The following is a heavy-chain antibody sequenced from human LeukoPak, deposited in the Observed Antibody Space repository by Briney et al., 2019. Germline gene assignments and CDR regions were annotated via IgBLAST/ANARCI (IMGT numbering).Heavy chain of an antibody. CDR1: GFTFSSYA. D-gene: IGHD1-26*01. V-gene: IGHV3-30-3*01. J-gene: IGHJ4*02. CDR2: ISYDGSNK. CDR3: ARDRKWELLRLFDY. Sequence: PGGSLRLSCAASGFTFSSYAMHWVRQAPGKGLEWVAVISYDGSNKYYADSVKGRFTISRDNSKNTLYLQMNSLRAEDTAVYYCARDRKWELLRLFDYWGQGTLVTVSS.